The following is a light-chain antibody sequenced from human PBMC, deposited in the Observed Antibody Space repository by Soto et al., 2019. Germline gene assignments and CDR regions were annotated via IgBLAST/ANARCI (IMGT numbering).Light chain of an antibody. CDR3: CSYAGRYIHNV. CDR2: DVS. CDR1: ISDVGGYNY. J-gene: IGLJ1*01. Sequence: QSVLTQPRSVSGSPGQSVTISCTGSISDVGGYNYVSWYQQHPGKAPKLMIYDVSKRPSGVPDRFSGSKSANTASLTISGLQAEDEADYYCCSYAGRYIHNVFGGGTKVTVL. V-gene: IGLV2-11*01.